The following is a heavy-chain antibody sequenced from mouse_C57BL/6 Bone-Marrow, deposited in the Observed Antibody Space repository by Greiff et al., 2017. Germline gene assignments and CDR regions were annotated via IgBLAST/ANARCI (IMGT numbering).Heavy chain of an antibody. D-gene: IGHD2-1*01. J-gene: IGHJ4*01. CDR2: INPNYGTT. Sequence: EVKLQESGPELVKPGASVKISCKASGYSFTDYNMNWVKQSNGKSLEWIGVINPNYGTTSYNQKFKGKATLTVDQSSSTAYMQLNSLTSEDSAVYYCARAFYYGNYEGVDYWGQGTSVTVSS. V-gene: IGHV1-39*01. CDR3: ARAFYYGNYEGVDY. CDR1: GYSFTDYN.